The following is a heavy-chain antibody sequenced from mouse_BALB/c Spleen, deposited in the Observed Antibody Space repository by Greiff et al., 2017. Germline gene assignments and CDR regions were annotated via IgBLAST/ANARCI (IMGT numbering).Heavy chain of an antibody. D-gene: IGHD1-1*01. V-gene: IGHV4-1*02. CDR3: ARRGYYGSSSLDY. Sequence: EVKLLESGGGLVQPGGSLKLSCAASGFDFSRYWMSWVRQAPGKGLEWIGEINPDSSTINYTPSLKDKFIISRDNAKNTLYLQMSKVRSEDTALYYCARRGYYGSSSLDYWGQGTTLTVSS. J-gene: IGHJ2*01. CDR1: GFDFSRYW. CDR2: INPDSSTI.